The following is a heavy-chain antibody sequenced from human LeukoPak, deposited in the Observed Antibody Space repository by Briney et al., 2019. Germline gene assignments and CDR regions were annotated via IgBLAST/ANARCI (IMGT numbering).Heavy chain of an antibody. CDR2: ISGDNLYDNNVSI. V-gene: IGHV3-21*01. CDR3: ARDRGAYYYEGGPSDY. CDR1: GFTFRGYT. Sequence: GGSLRLSCVASGFTFRGYTMQWVRQAPGKGLEWVASISGDNLYDNNVSIHYTDSVRGRFTISRDNSKNSVFLEMNSLRAEDTAIYYCARDRGAYYYEGGPSDYGGQGTLVTVSS. D-gene: IGHD3-22*01. J-gene: IGHJ4*02.